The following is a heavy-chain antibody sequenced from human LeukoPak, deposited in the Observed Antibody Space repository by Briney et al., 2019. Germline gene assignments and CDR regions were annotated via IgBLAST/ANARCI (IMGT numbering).Heavy chain of an antibody. J-gene: IGHJ2*01. CDR2: IYYSGST. Sequence: SETLSLTCTVSGGSISSYYWSWIRQPPGKGLEWIGYIYYSGSTNYNPSLKSRVTISVDTSKSQFSLKLSSVTAADTAVYYCARVRWGYGSGGEWYFDLWGRGTLVTVSS. D-gene: IGHD3-10*01. CDR1: GGSISSYY. CDR3: ARVRWGYGSGGEWYFDL. V-gene: IGHV4-59*01.